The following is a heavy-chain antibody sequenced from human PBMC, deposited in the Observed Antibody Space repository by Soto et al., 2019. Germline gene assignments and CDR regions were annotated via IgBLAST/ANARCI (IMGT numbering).Heavy chain of an antibody. D-gene: IGHD2-15*01. V-gene: IGHV3-33*01. CDR1: GFTFSSYG. Sequence: QVQLVESGGGVVQPGRSLRLSCAASGFTFSSYGMHWVRQVPGKGLEWVAVIWHDGSNTYYADSVMGRFTISRDNSTSTLFLQMHSLRAEDTAVYYCARVGTEYCNGDGCRYFELGEWGQGTKVTVSS. CDR3: ARVGTEYCNGDGCRYFELGE. J-gene: IGHJ4*02. CDR2: IWHDGSNT.